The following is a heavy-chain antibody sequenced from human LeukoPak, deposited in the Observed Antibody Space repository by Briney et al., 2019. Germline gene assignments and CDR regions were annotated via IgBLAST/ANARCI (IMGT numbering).Heavy chain of an antibody. D-gene: IGHD6-13*01. Sequence: ASGKVSCKVSGYTLTELSMHWVRQAPGKGLEWMGGFDPEDGETIYAQKFQGRVTMTEDTSTDTAYMELSSLRSEDTAVYYCATYSSSWYYYFDYWGQGTLVTVSS. J-gene: IGHJ4*02. V-gene: IGHV1-24*01. CDR2: FDPEDGET. CDR3: ATYSSSWYYYFDY. CDR1: GYTLTELS.